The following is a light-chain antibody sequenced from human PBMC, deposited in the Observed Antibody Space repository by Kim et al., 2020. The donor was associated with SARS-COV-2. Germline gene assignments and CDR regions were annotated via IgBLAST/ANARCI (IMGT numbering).Light chain of an antibody. Sequence: GQSITISCTGTSSGVGGYNYDSWYQQHPGKAAKLMIYDVSNRPSGVSNRFSCSKSGNTASLTISGRQAEDEADYYCSSYSSSSTLAFGAGTKVTVL. CDR2: DVS. V-gene: IGLV2-14*04. CDR1: SSGVGGYNY. CDR3: SSYSSSSTLA. J-gene: IGLJ1*01.